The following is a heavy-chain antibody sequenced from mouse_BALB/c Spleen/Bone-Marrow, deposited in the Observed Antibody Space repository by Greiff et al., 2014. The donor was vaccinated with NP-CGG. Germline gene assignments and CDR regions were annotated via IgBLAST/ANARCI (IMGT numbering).Heavy chain of an antibody. CDR2: IWSGGNT. Sequence: VQLQQSGPGLVAPSQSLSITCTVSGFSLTTYGVHWVRQPPGKGLEWLGVIWSGGNTNFNSALMSRLSISKDNSKSQVYLKVNSLQTDDTAMYYCARFYSDYDGAWFAYWGQGTLVTVSA. CDR1: GFSLTTYG. D-gene: IGHD2-4*01. CDR3: ARFYSDYDGAWFAY. V-gene: IGHV2-9*02. J-gene: IGHJ3*01.